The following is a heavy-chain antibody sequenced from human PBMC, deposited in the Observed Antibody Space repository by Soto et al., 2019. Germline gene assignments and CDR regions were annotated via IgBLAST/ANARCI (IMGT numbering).Heavy chain of an antibody. J-gene: IGHJ4*02. CDR3: ARDPPLPAAMVD. Sequence: SETLSLTCAVSGGSISSSSWCGGVGRPQGKGMEWIGEIYHSGSTNYNPSLKSRVTISVDKSKNQFSLQLSSVTAADTALYYCARDPPLPAAMVDWGQGTLVT. CDR1: GGSISSSSW. V-gene: IGHV4-4*02. D-gene: IGHD2-2*01. CDR2: IYHSGST.